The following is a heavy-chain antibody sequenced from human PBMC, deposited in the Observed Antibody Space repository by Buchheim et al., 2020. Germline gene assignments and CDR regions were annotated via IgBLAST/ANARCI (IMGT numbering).Heavy chain of an antibody. CDR3: ARDPGAYGDYDAFDI. J-gene: IGHJ3*02. V-gene: IGHV4-39*07. CDR1: GGSISSGSYY. CDR2: IGHTGDT. Sequence: QVQLQQWGAGLLKPSETLSLTCTVSGGSISSGSYYWGWIRQSPGKGLEWIAIIGHTGDTYYNPSLQSRVTISVDTSKNQFSLKLSSVTAADTAVYYCARDPGAYGDYDAFDIWGQGT. D-gene: IGHD4-17*01.